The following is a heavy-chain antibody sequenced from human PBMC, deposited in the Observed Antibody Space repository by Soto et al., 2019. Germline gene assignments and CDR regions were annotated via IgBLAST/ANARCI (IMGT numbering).Heavy chain of an antibody. V-gene: IGHV1-18*04. CDR3: ARDMGDSSGYYTKYYYYGMDV. D-gene: IGHD3-22*01. CDR2: ISAYNGNT. Sequence: ASVKVSCKASGYTFTSYGISWVRQAPGQGLEWMGWISAYNGNTNYAQKLQGRVTMTTDTSTSTAYMELRSLRSDDTAVYYCARDMGDSSGYYTKYYYYGMDVWGQGTTVTVSS. J-gene: IGHJ6*02. CDR1: GYTFTSYG.